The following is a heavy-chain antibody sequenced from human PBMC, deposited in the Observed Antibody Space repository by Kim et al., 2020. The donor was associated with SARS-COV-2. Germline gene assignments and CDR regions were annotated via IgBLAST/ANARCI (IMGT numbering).Heavy chain of an antibody. CDR2: ISYDGSNK. CDR3: AKDVRWGTQIVAANY. Sequence: GGSLRLSCAASGFTFSSYGMHWVRQAPGKGLEWVAVISYDGSNKYYADSVKGRFTISRDNSKNTLYLQMNSLRAEDTAVYYCAKDVRWGTQIVAANYWG. D-gene: IGHD1-26*01. CDR1: GFTFSSYG. V-gene: IGHV3-30*18. J-gene: IGHJ4*01.